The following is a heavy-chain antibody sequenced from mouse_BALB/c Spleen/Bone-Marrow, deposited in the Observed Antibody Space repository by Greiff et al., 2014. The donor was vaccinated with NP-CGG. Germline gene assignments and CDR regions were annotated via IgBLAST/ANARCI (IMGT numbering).Heavy chain of an antibody. CDR2: INPSTGYT. V-gene: IGHV1-7*01. CDR1: GYTFTSYW. CDR3: ARGTVVAYYYAMDY. D-gene: IGHD1-1*01. Sequence: QVQLQQSGAELAKPGASVKMSCKASGYTFTSYWMHWVKQRPGQGLEWIGYINPSTGYTEYNQKSKDKATLTADKSSSTAYMQLSSLTSEDSAVYYCARGTVVAYYYAMDYWGQGTSVTVSS. J-gene: IGHJ4*01.